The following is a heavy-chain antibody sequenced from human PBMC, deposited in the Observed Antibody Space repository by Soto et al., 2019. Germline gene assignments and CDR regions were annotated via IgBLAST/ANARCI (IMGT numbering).Heavy chain of an antibody. CDR2: IYYSGST. CDR1: GGSISSYY. CDR3: ARGRGDTAMAWYY. J-gene: IGHJ4*02. V-gene: IGHV4-59*01. D-gene: IGHD5-18*01. Sequence: QVQLQESGPGLVKPSETLSLTCTVSGGSISSYYWSWIRQSPGKGLEWIGYIYYSGSTKYNPSLTSRGTLSVDTAKNQFSLKLSSVTAADTAVYYCARGRGDTAMAWYYWGQGTLVTVSS.